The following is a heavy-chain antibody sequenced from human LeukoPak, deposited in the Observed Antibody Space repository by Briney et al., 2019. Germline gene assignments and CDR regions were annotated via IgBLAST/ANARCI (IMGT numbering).Heavy chain of an antibody. CDR2: INTNTGNP. CDR3: ARSNNAGDYLGVGFDY. J-gene: IGHJ4*02. Sequence: ASVKVSCKASGYTFNKYGVHWVRQAPGQGLEWMGWINTNTGNPTYAQGFTGRFVFSLDTSVSTAYLQISSLQAEDTAVYYCARSNNAGDYLGVGFDYWGQGTLVTVSS. V-gene: IGHV7-4-1*02. D-gene: IGHD3-22*01. CDR1: GYTFNKYG.